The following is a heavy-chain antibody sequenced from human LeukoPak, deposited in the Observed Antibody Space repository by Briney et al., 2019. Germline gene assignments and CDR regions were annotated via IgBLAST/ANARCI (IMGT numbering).Heavy chain of an antibody. CDR3: ARGTYYYDSSGYYPLQLDY. J-gene: IGHJ4*02. D-gene: IGHD3-22*01. V-gene: IGHV4-59*01. CDR1: GGPISRYY. Sequence: SETLSLTCTVSGGPISRYYWSWIRQPPGKVLAWIGYIYYSGSTNYNPSLKSRLTISVDTSNNQFSLKLSSVTAADTAVYYCARGTYYYDSSGYYPLQLDYWGQGTLVIVSS. CDR2: IYYSGST.